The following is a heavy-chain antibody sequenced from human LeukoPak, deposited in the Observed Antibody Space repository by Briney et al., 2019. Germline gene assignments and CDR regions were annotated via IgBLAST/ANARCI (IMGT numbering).Heavy chain of an antibody. J-gene: IGHJ4*02. V-gene: IGHV3-23*01. CDR1: GFTFSSYA. D-gene: IGHD6-19*01. CDR2: ISGSGGST. Sequence: GGSLRLSCAASGFTFSSYAMSWVRQAPGKGLEWVSAISGSGGSTYYADSVKGRFTISRDNSKNTLYLQMNSLRAEDTAVYYCAKDWEAVTGTSYFDSWGQGTLVTVSS. CDR3: AKDWEAVTGTSYFDS.